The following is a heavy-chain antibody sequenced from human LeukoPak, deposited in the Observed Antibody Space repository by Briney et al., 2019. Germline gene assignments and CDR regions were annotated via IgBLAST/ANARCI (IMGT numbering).Heavy chain of an antibody. CDR1: GFTFSSYG. CDR3: AKDLGGSGSYYRVFDY. Sequence: PGGSLRLSCEASGFTFSSYGMSWVRQAPGKGLEWVSAISGSGGSTYYADSVKGRFTISRDNSKNTLYLQMNSLRAEDTAVYYCAKDLGGSGSYYRVFDYWGQGTLVTVSS. V-gene: IGHV3-23*01. J-gene: IGHJ4*02. CDR2: ISGSGGST. D-gene: IGHD3-10*01.